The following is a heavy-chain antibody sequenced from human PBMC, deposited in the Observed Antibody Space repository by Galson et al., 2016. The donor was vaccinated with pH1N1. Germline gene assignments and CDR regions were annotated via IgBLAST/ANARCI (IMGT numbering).Heavy chain of an antibody. Sequence: SVKVSCKASGYTLSAYGISWVRQAPGQGLEWLGWMSTYNDNTDYGETVRGRVTMTRDTSTNTVYMELRSLRYDDTAVYYCARDRPNPLVGDVFDIWGHGTLVTVSS. CDR3: ARDRPNPLVGDVFDI. J-gene: IGHJ3*02. D-gene: IGHD1-26*01. CDR1: GYTLSAYG. CDR2: MSTYNDNT. V-gene: IGHV1-18*04.